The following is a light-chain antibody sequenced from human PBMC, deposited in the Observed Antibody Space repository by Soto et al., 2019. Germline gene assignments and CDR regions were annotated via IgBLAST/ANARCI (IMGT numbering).Light chain of an antibody. J-gene: IGLJ1*01. CDR2: EVS. V-gene: IGLV2-14*01. CDR1: SSDVGSYNF. CDR3: SSYGGSSALPYV. Sequence: QSVLTQPASVSGSPGQSITISCTGTSSDVGSYNFVSWYQQLPGKAPKLMIYEVSNRPSGVSNRFSGSKSGNTASLTISGLQAEDEADYYCSSYGGSSALPYVFGTGTKVTVL.